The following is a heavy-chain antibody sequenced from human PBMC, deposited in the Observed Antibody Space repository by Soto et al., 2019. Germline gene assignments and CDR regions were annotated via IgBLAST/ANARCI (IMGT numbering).Heavy chain of an antibody. V-gene: IGHV4-59*12. CDR1: GGSITNYY. J-gene: IGHJ6*02. Sequence: QVQLQESGPGLVKPSETLSLMCTVSGGSITNYYWSWIRQSPAKGLEWIGYVSDSGSTKYNLSLKSRVTISVDTSKNQFSLKLTSLTAADTAVYYCARERVGHSAMDVWGQGTTVTVSS. D-gene: IGHD1-26*01. CDR3: ARERVGHSAMDV. CDR2: VSDSGST.